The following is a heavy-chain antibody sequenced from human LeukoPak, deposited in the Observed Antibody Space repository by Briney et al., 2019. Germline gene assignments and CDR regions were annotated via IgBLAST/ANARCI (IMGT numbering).Heavy chain of an antibody. D-gene: IGHD7-27*01. CDR2: FDPEDGET. CDR3: ARLTGTDFYFDY. CDR1: GYTLTELS. V-gene: IGHV1-24*01. J-gene: IGHJ4*02. Sequence: ASVKVSCKVSGYTLTELSMHWVRQAPGKGLEWMGGFDPEDGETIYAQKFQGRVTITTDESTSTAYMELSSLRSEDTAVYYCARLTGTDFYFDYWGQGTLVTVSS.